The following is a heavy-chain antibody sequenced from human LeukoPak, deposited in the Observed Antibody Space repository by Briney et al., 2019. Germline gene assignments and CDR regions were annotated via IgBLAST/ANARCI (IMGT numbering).Heavy chain of an antibody. V-gene: IGHV3-30*01. CDR2: ISYNGSNK. J-gene: IGHJ5*02. CDR1: GFTFSSYA. Sequence: PGGSLRLSCAASGFTFSSYAMHWVRQAPGKGLEWVAVISYNGSNKYYADSVKGRFTISRDNSKNTLYLQMNSLRAEDTAVYYCARGEGRITIFGVVTYKNWFDPWGQGTLVTASS. CDR3: ARGEGRITIFGVVTYKNWFDP. D-gene: IGHD3-3*01.